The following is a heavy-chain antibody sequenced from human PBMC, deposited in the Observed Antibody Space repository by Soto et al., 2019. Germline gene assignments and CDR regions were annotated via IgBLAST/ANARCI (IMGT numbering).Heavy chain of an antibody. V-gene: IGHV4-30-4*01. CDR1: GGSIISGDYY. D-gene: IGHD5-12*01. CDR2: IYYSGST. CDR3: AREETYSGPDP. Sequence: SETLSLTCTVSGGSIISGDYYWSWIRQPPGKGLEWIGYIYYSGSTYYNPSLKSRVTISVDTSKNQFSLKLSSVTAADTAVYYCAREETYSGPDPWGQGTLVTVSS. J-gene: IGHJ5*02.